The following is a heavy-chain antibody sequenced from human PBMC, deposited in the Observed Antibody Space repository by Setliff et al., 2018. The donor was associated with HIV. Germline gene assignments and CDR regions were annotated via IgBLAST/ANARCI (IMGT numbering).Heavy chain of an antibody. Sequence: ASVKVSCKASGYTFTNYYMHWVRQAPGQGLEWRGIINPSGGSTSHAQKFQGRVNMTRDTSTSTVHMEVSSLRSEDTAVYYCARDWLPRVLRYWGQGTLVTVSS. J-gene: IGHJ4*02. CDR1: GYTFTNYY. CDR3: ARDWLPRVLRY. D-gene: IGHD5-12*01. V-gene: IGHV1-46*01. CDR2: INPSGGST.